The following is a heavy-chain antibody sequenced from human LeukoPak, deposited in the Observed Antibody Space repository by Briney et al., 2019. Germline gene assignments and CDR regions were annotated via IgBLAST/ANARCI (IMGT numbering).Heavy chain of an antibody. CDR3: ATFYGDHTSYYYYGMDV. CDR2: FDPEDGET. Sequence: ASVKVSCKVSGCTLTELSMHWVRQAPGKGLEWMGGFDPEDGETIYAQKFQGRVTMTEDTSTDTAYMELSSLRSEDTAVYYCATFYGDHTSYYYYGMDVWGQGTTVTVSS. J-gene: IGHJ6*02. CDR1: GCTLTELS. D-gene: IGHD4-17*01. V-gene: IGHV1-24*01.